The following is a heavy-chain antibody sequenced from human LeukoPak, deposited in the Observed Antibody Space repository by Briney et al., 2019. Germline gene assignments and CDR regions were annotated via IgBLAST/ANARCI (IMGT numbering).Heavy chain of an antibody. D-gene: IGHD6-13*01. CDR1: GFTFSSYW. CDR2: IKQDGSEK. V-gene: IGHV3-7*01. CDR3: ARPRPYIAAAGLYYFDY. Sequence: GSLRLSCAASGFTFSSYWTTWVRQAPGKGLEWVANIKQDGSEKYFVDSVKGRFTISRDNAKNSLYLQMNSLRAEDTAVYYCARPRPYIAAAGLYYFDYWGQGTLVTVSS. J-gene: IGHJ4*02.